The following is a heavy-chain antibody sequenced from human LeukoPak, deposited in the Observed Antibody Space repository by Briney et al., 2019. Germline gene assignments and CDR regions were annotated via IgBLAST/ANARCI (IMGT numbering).Heavy chain of an antibody. V-gene: IGHV3-23*03. D-gene: IGHD2-2*01. CDR2: IYAGVTT. J-gene: IGHJ4*02. Sequence: GGSLRLSCAVSGFTFTTYAMTWVRQAPGKGLEWVSVIYAGVTTYYADSVKGRFTISRDDSKNTLYLQMSSLRVEDTARYYCARGKYQEYYFDYWGQGTLVTVSS. CDR3: ARGKYQEYYFDY. CDR1: GFTFTTYA.